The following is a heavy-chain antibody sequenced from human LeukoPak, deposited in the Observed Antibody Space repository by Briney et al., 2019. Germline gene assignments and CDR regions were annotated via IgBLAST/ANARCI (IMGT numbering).Heavy chain of an antibody. V-gene: IGHV1-24*01. CDR2: FDPEDGET. D-gene: IGHD4-17*01. Sequence: VASVKVSCKVSGYTLTELSMHWVRQAPGKGLEWMGGFDPEDGETIYAQKFQGRVTMTRDTSTSTVYMELSSLRSEDTAVYYCARNQGDYAEYWGQGTLVTVSS. CDR3: ARNQGDYAEY. CDR1: GYTLTELS. J-gene: IGHJ4*02.